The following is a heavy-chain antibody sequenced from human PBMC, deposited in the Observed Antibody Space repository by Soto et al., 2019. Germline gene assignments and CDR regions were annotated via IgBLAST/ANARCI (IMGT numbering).Heavy chain of an antibody. J-gene: IGHJ4*02. CDR1: GGSFSGYY. V-gene: IGHV4-34*01. D-gene: IGHD3-3*01. Sequence: SETLSLTCAVYGGSFSGYYWSWIRQPPGKGLEWIGEINHSGSTNYNPSLKSRVTISVDTSKNQFSLKLSSVTAADTAVYYCARDCFDFWSGYPIYYFDYWGQGTLVTVSS. CDR2: INHSGST. CDR3: ARDCFDFWSGYPIYYFDY.